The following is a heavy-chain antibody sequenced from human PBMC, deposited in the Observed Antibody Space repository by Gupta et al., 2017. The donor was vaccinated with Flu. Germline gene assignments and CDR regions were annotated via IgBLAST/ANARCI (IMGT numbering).Heavy chain of an antibody. CDR3: ARGDWFYYFGS. D-gene: IGHD3-10*01. CDR2: VYTSGST. Sequence: QVQLQESSPGLVRPSQTLSLPGTVAGTPITHGSYYWSWIRQPAGKGLEWIGRVYTSGSTNYKPSLKSRVTTSIAASKNQFSLKLTSVTAAETAVYYCARGDWFYYFGSWGQGTLGTGSS. CDR1: GTPITHGSYY. V-gene: IGHV4-61*02. J-gene: IGHJ4*02.